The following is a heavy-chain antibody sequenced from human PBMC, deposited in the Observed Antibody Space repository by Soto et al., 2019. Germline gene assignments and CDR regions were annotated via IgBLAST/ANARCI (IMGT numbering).Heavy chain of an antibody. CDR1: GGTFSSYT. Sequence: QVQLVQSGAEVMRPGSSVQVACKTSGGTFSSYTISWVRQAPGQGLEWMGGIIPKFGSANYAQKLQTRVTVNADESTTTAYMNLSILSSEDTAVYYCATSTHQDLGLSLCYYYYQMDVWGQGTTVTVSS. CDR3: ATSTHQDLGLSLCYYYYQMDV. J-gene: IGHJ6*02. V-gene: IGHV1-69*01. D-gene: IGHD2-15*01. CDR2: IIPKFGSA.